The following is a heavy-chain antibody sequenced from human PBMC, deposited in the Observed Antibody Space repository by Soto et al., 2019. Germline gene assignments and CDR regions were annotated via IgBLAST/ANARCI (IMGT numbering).Heavy chain of an antibody. J-gene: IGHJ3*02. CDR1: GFSFSNYW. V-gene: IGHV3-74*01. CDR2: INGDGSNT. Sequence: EEQLAESGGGLVQPGGSLRLSCAASGFSFSNYWMDWVRQVPGKGLVWVSRINGDGSNTNYADSVKGRFTISRDNAKNTLYLQMSSLRADDTAVYYCARVGGEGFCSSDRCLEASDIWGQGTMVTVSS. D-gene: IGHD2-15*01. CDR3: ARVGGEGFCSSDRCLEASDI.